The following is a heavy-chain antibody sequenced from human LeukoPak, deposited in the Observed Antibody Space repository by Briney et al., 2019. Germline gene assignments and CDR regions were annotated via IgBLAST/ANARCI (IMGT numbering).Heavy chain of an antibody. D-gene: IGHD3-22*01. Sequence: AETLSLTCTVSGGSISSYYWSWIRQPPGKGLEWIGSIFDGGSTKYNPSLKSRVTISVDTSNNQFSLRLSSVTAADTAVYYCARFRHYYDSSGYFDYWGQGTLVTVSS. CDR3: ARFRHYYDSSGYFDY. J-gene: IGHJ4*02. V-gene: IGHV4-59*08. CDR2: IFDGGST. CDR1: GGSISSYY.